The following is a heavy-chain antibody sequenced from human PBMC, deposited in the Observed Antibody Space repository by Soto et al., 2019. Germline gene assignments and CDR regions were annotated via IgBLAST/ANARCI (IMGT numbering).Heavy chain of an antibody. CDR3: AKDVLRFLEWPRNWFDP. CDR2: ISYDGSNK. CDR1: GFTFSSYG. V-gene: IGHV3-30*18. J-gene: IGHJ5*02. Sequence: GGSLRLSCAASGFTFSSYGMHWVRQAPGKGLEWVAVISYDGSNKYYADSVKGRFTISRDNSKNTLYLQMNSLRAEDTAVYYCAKDVLRFLEWPRNWFDPWGQGTLVTAPQ. D-gene: IGHD3-3*01.